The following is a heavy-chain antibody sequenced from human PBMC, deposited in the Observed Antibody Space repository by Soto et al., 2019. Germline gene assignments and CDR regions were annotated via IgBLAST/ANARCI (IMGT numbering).Heavy chain of an antibody. D-gene: IGHD3-22*01. J-gene: IGHJ3*02. Sequence: QVQLQESGPGLVKPSETLSLTCTVSGGSVSSGSYYWSWIRQPPGKGLEWIGYIYYNGSTNYNPSLKSRVTISVDTSKNQFSLKLSSVTAADTAVYYCACGYYFFWAFDIWGQGTMVTVSS. V-gene: IGHV4-61*01. CDR1: GGSVSSGSYY. CDR2: IYYNGST. CDR3: ACGYYFFWAFDI.